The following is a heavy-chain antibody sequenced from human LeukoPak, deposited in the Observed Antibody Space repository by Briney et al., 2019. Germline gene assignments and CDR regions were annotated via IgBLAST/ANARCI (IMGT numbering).Heavy chain of an antibody. D-gene: IGHD6-13*01. CDR3: ASLLVGSSSWPFDY. V-gene: IGHV3-21*06. CDR1: GFTFSSYT. J-gene: IGHJ4*02. CDR2: ISSSSTYI. Sequence: GGSLRLSCAASGFTFSSYTMNWVRQAPGKGLEWVSSISSSSTYIYYADSVKGRFTISRDNAKNSLSLQMNSLRAEDTAVYYCASLLVGSSSWPFDYWGQGTLVTVSS.